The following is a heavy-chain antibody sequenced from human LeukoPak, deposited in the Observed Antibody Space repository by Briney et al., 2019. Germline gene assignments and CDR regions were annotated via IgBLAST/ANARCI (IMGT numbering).Heavy chain of an antibody. CDR2: ISGSGGRT. CDR3: AKDIGTTVLTHYFDY. D-gene: IGHD4-23*01. CDR1: GFTFSRYA. J-gene: IGHJ4*02. V-gene: IGHV3-23*01. Sequence: GGSLRLSCAASGFTFSRYAMSWVRQAQGKGLEGVSAISGSGGRTYYADSVKGRFTISRDNSTSTLYLQMNSLRAEDTAVYYCAKDIGTTVLTHYFDYWGQAPLVTVSS.